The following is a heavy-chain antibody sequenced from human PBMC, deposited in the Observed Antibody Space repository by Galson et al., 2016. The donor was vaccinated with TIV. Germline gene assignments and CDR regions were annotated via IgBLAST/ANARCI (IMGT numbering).Heavy chain of an antibody. CDR1: GYTFTIYA. J-gene: IGHJ3*02. Sequence: SVKVSCKASGYTFTIYAMHWVRQAPGHRLEWMGWLNTGNGNTKYSQKFQGRVTFTRDTSASTAYMELSNLRSEDTAVYYCARVGPYVGVMGALDIWGQGTMVTVSS. V-gene: IGHV1-3*04. CDR2: LNTGNGNT. D-gene: IGHD3-16*01. CDR3: ARVGPYVGVMGALDI.